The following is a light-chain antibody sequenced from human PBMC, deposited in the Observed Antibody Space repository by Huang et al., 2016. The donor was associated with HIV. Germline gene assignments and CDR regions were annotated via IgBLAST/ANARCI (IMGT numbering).Light chain of an antibody. CDR2: CGS. J-gene: IGKJ4*01. Sequence: AIQLTQSPSSVSASVGDRVTVTCRASQAIGHSLAWYQHKPGKAPKLLIYCGSILQSGVSPRCSGNGSGTDFSLTISSLRSEDFATYFCQQLSSYPLTFGGGTDV. CDR1: QAIGHS. V-gene: IGKV1-13*02. CDR3: QQLSSYPLT.